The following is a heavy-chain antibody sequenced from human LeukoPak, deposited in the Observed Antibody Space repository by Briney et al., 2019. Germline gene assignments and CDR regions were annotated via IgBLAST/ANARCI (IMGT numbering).Heavy chain of an antibody. CDR1: GGSISSSSYY. V-gene: IGHV4-39*01. CDR2: IYYSGST. Sequence: PSETLSLTCTVSGGSISSSSYYWGWIRQPPGKGLEWIGSIYYSGSTYYNPSLKSRVTISVDTSKSQFSLRLSSVTAADTAVYYCARVLRYFDWLFYFDLWGRGTLVTVSS. J-gene: IGHJ2*01. D-gene: IGHD3-9*01. CDR3: ARVLRYFDWLFYFDL.